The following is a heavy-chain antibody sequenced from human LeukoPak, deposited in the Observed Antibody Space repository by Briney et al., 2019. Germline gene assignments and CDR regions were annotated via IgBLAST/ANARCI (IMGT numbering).Heavy chain of an antibody. CDR3: AKDRYGGNSPTYFHY. CDR1: GFTFSSYG. D-gene: IGHD4-23*01. V-gene: IGHV3-30*02. Sequence: PGGSLRLSCAASGFTFSSYGMHWVRQAPGKGLEWVAFIRYDGSDKYYADSVKGRFTISRDYSKNTLYLQMNSLRAEDTAVYYCAKDRYGGNSPTYFHYWGQGTLVTVSS. J-gene: IGHJ4*02. CDR2: IRYDGSDK.